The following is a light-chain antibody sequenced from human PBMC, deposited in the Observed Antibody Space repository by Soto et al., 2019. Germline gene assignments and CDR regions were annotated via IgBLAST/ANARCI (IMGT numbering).Light chain of an antibody. Sequence: DIPMSQSPSTLSASVGDRVTIPCRASQSISSWLAWYQQKPGKAPKLLIYDASSLESGVPSRFSGSGSGTEFTLTISSLQPDDFATYYCQQYNSWWTFGQGTKVDI. CDR2: DAS. J-gene: IGKJ1*01. CDR1: QSISSW. V-gene: IGKV1-5*01. CDR3: QQYNSWWT.